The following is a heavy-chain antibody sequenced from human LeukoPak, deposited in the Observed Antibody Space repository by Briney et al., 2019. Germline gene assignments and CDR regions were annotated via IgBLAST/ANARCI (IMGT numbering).Heavy chain of an antibody. Sequence: GESLKISCKGSGYSFTSYWIGWVRQMPGKGLEWMGIIYPGDSDTRYSPSFQGQVTISADKSISTAYLQWSSLKASDTAMYYCARHFDSGWEYNWFDPWGQGTLVTVSS. CDR1: GYSFTSYW. CDR3: ARHFDSGWEYNWFDP. CDR2: IYPGDSDT. D-gene: IGHD5-12*01. V-gene: IGHV5-51*01. J-gene: IGHJ5*02.